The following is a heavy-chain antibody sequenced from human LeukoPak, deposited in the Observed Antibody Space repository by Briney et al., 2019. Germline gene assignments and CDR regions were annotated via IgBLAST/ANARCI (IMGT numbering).Heavy chain of an antibody. V-gene: IGHV3-66*01. CDR2: IYSGGST. J-gene: IGHJ5*02. D-gene: IGHD6-19*01. CDR3: ARDKGIAVRTGFGP. CDR1: GFIFTNYG. Sequence: LAGRSLRLSCAASGFIFTNYGMRWVRQAPGKGLEWVAVIYSGGSTSYADSVKGRFTISRDNSKNTLYLQMNSLRADDTAVYYCARDKGIAVRTGFGPWGQGTLVTVSS.